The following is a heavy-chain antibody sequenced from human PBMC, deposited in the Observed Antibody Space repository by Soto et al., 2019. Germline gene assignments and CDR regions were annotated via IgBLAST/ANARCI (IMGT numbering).Heavy chain of an antibody. V-gene: IGHV3-30-3*01. CDR3: ARELLWFGEPRDRAFDI. CDR1: GFTFSSYA. J-gene: IGHJ3*02. D-gene: IGHD3-10*01. CDR2: ISYDGSNK. Sequence: GGSLRLSCAASGFTFSSYAMHWVRQAPGKGLEWVAVISYDGSNKYYADSVKGRFTISRDNSKNTLYLQMNSLRAEDTAVYYCARELLWFGEPRDRAFDIWGQGTMVTVSS.